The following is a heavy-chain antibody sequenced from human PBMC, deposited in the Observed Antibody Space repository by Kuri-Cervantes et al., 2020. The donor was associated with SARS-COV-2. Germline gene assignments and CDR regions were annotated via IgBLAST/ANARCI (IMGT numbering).Heavy chain of an antibody. CDR2: ISWNSGSI. CDR3: AKLGSRRHYGG. V-gene: IGHV3-9*01. D-gene: IGHD4-17*01. Sequence: SLRLSCAASGFTFDDYAMHWVRQAPGKGLGWVSGISWNSGSIGYADSVKGRFTISRDNAKNSLYLQMNSLRAEDTAVYYCAKLGSRRHYGGWGQGTLVTVSS. J-gene: IGHJ4*02. CDR1: GFTFDDYA.